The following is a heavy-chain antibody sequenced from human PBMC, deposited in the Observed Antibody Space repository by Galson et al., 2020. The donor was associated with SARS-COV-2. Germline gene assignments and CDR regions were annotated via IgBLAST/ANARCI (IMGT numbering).Heavy chain of an antibody. V-gene: IGHV3-15*01. CDR3: TTLGSVQENGGDWDSFDI. D-gene: IGHD2-21*02. CDR2: IKSKTDGGAT. J-gene: IGHJ3*02. CDR1: GLTLKNVW. Sequence: GGSLRLSCGAAGLTLKNVWMTWVRQAPGKGLEWVGRIKSKTDGGATDYAATVNGRFTISRDESQNSLSLDMKSLKTGDTAVYFCTTLGSVQENGGDWDSFDIWGQGTMVTVSS.